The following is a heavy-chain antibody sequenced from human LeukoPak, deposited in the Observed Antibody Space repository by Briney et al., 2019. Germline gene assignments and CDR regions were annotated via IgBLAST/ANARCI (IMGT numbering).Heavy chain of an antibody. Sequence: GGSLRLSCAASGFTFSSYSMNWVRQAPGKGLEWVSSISSNSSYIYYADSVKGRFTISRDNAKNSLYPQMNSLRAEDTAVYYCARDTKLQDAFDIWGQGTMVTVSS. V-gene: IGHV3-21*01. CDR1: GFTFSSYS. CDR3: ARDTKLQDAFDI. CDR2: ISSNSSYI. J-gene: IGHJ3*02. D-gene: IGHD4-11*01.